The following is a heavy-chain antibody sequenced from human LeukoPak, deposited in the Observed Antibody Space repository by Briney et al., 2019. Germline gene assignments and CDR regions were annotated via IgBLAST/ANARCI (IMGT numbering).Heavy chain of an antibody. J-gene: IGHJ4*02. V-gene: IGHV3-9*03. D-gene: IGHD5-24*01. CDR3: AKGGGYNYIFDY. Sequence: GGSLRLSCAASGFTFDDYAMHWVRQAPGKGLEWVSGISWNSDNIGYADSVKGRFTISRDSAKNSLYLQMNSLRVEDMALYYCAKGGGYNYIFDYWGQGTLVTVSS. CDR2: ISWNSDNI. CDR1: GFTFDDYA.